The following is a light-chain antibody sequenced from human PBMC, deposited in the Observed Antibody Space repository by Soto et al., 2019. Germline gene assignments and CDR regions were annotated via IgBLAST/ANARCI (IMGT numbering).Light chain of an antibody. J-gene: IGLJ1*01. CDR1: SSDVGGYNY. Sequence: ALTQPASVSGSPGQSIIISCTGTSSDVGGYNYVSWYQQHPGKAPKLMIYDVSNRPSGVSNRFSGSKSGNTASLTISGLQAEDEADYYCSSYTGSSLYVFGTGTKLTVL. CDR3: SSYTGSSLYV. CDR2: DVS. V-gene: IGLV2-14*01.